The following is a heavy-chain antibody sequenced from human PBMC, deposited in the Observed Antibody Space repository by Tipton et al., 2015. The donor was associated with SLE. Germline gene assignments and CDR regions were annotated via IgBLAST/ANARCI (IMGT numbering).Heavy chain of an antibody. CDR3: VRFRWADYCFDS. J-gene: IGHJ4*02. CDR2: INHSGST. Sequence: TLSLTCAVYGGSFSAYYWTWIRQPPGKGLEWIGEINHSGSTNYNPSFKSRVTISVDTSKNQFSLRLTSVTAADTAVYSCVRFRWADYCFDSWGQGTLVTVSS. CDR1: GGSFSAYY. V-gene: IGHV4-34*01. D-gene: IGHD4-23*01.